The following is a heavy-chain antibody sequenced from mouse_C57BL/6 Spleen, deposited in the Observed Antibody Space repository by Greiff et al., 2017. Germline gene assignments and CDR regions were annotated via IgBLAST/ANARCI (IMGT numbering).Heavy chain of an antibody. CDR1: GYSITSGYY. CDR3: ALEGIYDGYVDAMDY. CDR2: ISYDGSN. Sequence: EVKLLESGPGLVKPSQSLSLTCSVTGYSITSGYYWNWIRQFPGNKLEWMGYISYDGSNNYNPSLKNRISITRDTSKNQFFLKLNSVTTEDTATYYCALEGIYDGYVDAMDYWGQGTSVTVSS. D-gene: IGHD2-3*01. J-gene: IGHJ4*01. V-gene: IGHV3-6*01.